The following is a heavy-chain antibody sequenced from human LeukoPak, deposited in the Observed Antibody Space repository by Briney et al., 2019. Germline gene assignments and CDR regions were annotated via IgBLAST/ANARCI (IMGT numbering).Heavy chain of an antibody. V-gene: IGHV4-61*02. CDR2: IYTSGST. D-gene: IGHD1-26*01. CDR1: GGSISSGSYY. CDR3: ARHRWELPDFDL. Sequence: SQTLSLTCTVSGGSISSGSYYWSWIRQPAGKGLEWIGRIYTSGSTNYNPSLKSRVTISVDTSKNQFSLKLSSVTAADTAVYYCARHRWELPDFDLWGRGTLVTVSS. J-gene: IGHJ2*01.